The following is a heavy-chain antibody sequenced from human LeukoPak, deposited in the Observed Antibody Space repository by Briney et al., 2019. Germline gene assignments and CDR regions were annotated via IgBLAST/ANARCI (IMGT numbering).Heavy chain of an antibody. CDR3: ASSYYYYYGMDV. CDR2: ISAYNGNT. Sequence: ASVKVSCKASGYTFTSYGISWVRQAPGQGLVWMGWISAYNGNTNYAQKLQGRVTMTTDTSTSTAYMELRSLRSDDTAVYYCASSYYYYYGMDVWGQGTTVTVSS. CDR1: GYTFTSYG. V-gene: IGHV1-18*01. J-gene: IGHJ6*02.